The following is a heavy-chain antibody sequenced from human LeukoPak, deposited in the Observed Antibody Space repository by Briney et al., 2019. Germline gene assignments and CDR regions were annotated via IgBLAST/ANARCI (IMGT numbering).Heavy chain of an antibody. Sequence: PSETLSLTCTVYGGSISSSSYYWGWIRQPPGKGLEWIGSIYYSGSTYYNPSLKSRVTISVDTSKNQFSLKLSSVTAADTAVYYCARSHTSDRFDYWAQGTLVTVSS. CDR3: ARSHTSDRFDY. CDR1: GGSISSSSYY. D-gene: IGHD6-6*01. V-gene: IGHV4-39*01. J-gene: IGHJ4*02. CDR2: IYYSGST.